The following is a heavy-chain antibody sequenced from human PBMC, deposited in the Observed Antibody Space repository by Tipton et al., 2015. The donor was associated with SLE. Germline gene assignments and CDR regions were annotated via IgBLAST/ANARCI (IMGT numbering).Heavy chain of an antibody. CDR3: ARTGGRSGKLWYFDR. V-gene: IGHV4-28*02. J-gene: IGHJ2*01. CDR1: VYSISSSHG. CDR2: IYYGGTI. Sequence: LACNVSVYSISSSHGWGWIRQPPGKGLEWIGHIYYGGTIYYNPSLKSRVTMSIDTSKNQFSLKLSSVTDVDTAVYYCARTGGRSGKLWYFDRWGRGTLVTVSS.